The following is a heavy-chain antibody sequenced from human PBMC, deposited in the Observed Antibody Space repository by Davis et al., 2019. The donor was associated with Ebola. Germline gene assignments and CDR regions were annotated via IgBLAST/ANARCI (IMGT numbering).Heavy chain of an antibody. J-gene: IGHJ5*02. CDR1: GFTFSSYW. V-gene: IGHV3-23*01. CDR3: ARGPRDIVVVVAAMPFDP. CDR2: ISGSGGST. D-gene: IGHD2-15*01. Sequence: GGSLRLSCAASGFTFSSYWMSWVRQAPGKGLEWVSAISGSGGSTYYADSVRGRFTLSRDNSKNTLYLQMNSLRAEDTAVYYCARGPRDIVVVVAAMPFDPWGQGTLVTVSS.